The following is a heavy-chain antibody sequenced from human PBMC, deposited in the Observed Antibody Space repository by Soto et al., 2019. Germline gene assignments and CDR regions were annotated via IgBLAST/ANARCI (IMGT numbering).Heavy chain of an antibody. CDR3: TRGGGLTIFGGGWFDP. Sequence: LSLTCSVSGGSISGHYWNWIRQPPGKGLEWIGYVFYSGTTHYNPSLESRVTLSVDTSKNQFSLKLHSVTAADTAVYYCTRGGGLTIFGGGWFDPWGQGTLVTVSS. CDR1: GGSISGHY. D-gene: IGHD3-3*01. CDR2: VFYSGTT. V-gene: IGHV4-59*11. J-gene: IGHJ5*02.